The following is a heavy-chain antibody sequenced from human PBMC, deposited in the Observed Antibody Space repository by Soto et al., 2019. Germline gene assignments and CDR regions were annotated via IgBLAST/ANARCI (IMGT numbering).Heavy chain of an antibody. D-gene: IGHD3-10*01. CDR3: AEGQGNSARFGHFDY. V-gene: IGHV3-23*01. Sequence: EVQLLESGGGLVQPGGSLKLSCAASGFTFSSYAMNWVRQAPGKGLEWVSSVGGNVLTTNNADSVRGRFPVARDNSKNKLYVQMDSLRAEDTATYYCAEGQGNSARFGHFDYWGQGALVTVSS. J-gene: IGHJ4*02. CDR1: GFTFSSYA. CDR2: VGGNVLTT.